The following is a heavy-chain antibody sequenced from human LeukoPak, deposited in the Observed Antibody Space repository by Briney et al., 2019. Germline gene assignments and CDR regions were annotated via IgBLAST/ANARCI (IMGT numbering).Heavy chain of an antibody. CDR2: IKQDGSEK. J-gene: IGHJ4*02. Sequence: GGPLRLSCAASGFTFSSYWMSWVRQAPGKGLEWVANIKQDGSEKYYVDSVKGRFTISRDNAKNSLYLQMNSLRAEDTAVYYCARVRDDFWSTYFDYWGQGTLVTVSS. CDR1: GFTFSSYW. V-gene: IGHV3-7*01. D-gene: IGHD3-3*01. CDR3: ARVRDDFWSTYFDY.